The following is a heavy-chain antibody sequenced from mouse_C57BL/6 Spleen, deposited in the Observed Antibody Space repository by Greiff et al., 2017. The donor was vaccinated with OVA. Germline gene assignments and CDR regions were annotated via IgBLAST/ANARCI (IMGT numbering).Heavy chain of an antibody. CDR3: ARDNDYDVWFAY. D-gene: IGHD2-4*01. CDR1: GYTLTSYW. CDR2: IHPNSGST. V-gene: IGHV1-64*01. J-gene: IGHJ3*01. Sequence: VQLQQPGAELVKPGASVKLSCKASGYTLTSYWMHWVKQRPGQGLEWIGMIHPNSGSTNYNEKFKSKATLTVDKSSSTAYMQLSSLTSEDSAVYYCARDNDYDVWFAYWGQGTLVTVSA.